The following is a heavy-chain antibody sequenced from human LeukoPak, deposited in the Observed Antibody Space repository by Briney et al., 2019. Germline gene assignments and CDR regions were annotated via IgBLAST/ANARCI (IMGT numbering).Heavy chain of an antibody. V-gene: IGHV4-30-2*03. D-gene: IGHD3-22*01. CDR1: GGSISSGGYS. J-gene: IGHJ4*02. Sequence: SETLSLTCAVSGGSISSGGYSWSWIRQPPGKGLEWIGIIHHSGTTYYNPSLKSRVTVSVDTSKNQFSLKLSSVTAADTAVYYCAIDNSGYYSIDYWGQGTLVTVSS. CDR3: AIDNSGYYSIDY. CDR2: IHHSGTT.